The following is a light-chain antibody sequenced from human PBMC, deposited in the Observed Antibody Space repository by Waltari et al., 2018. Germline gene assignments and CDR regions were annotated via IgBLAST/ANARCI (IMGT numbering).Light chain of an antibody. CDR3: QVWDSSTDVV. V-gene: IGLV3-9*01. Sequence: SYELTQPLSVSVALGQTASISCGGNTIGTKNVHCDQQKPGQAPVLVIHSDSNRPSGIPERVAGSKSGNTATLTISGGQAGDEADYFCQVWDSSTDVVFGGGTKVTVL. J-gene: IGLJ2*01. CDR1: TIGTKN. CDR2: SDS.